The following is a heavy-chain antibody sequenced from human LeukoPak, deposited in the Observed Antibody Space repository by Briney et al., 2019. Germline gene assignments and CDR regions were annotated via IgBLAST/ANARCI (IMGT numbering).Heavy chain of an antibody. CDR1: GSSFTSYW. J-gene: IGHJ6*03. CDR2: IYPGDSDT. V-gene: IGHV5-51*01. CDR3: ATSGSYQTRYYYYYMDV. Sequence: GASLKISYKGSGSSFTSYWIGGGRPMAGKGVEWMGIIYPGDSDTRYSPSFQSQVTISDDKSISTPYLPWSSLKASDTAMYYCATSGSYQTRYYYYYMDVWGKGTTVTVSS. D-gene: IGHD1-26*01.